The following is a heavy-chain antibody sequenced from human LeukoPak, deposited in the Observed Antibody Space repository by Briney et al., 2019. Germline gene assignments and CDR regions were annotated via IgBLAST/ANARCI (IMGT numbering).Heavy chain of an antibody. V-gene: IGHV3-48*03. CDR2: ISSSSTTK. CDR1: GFTFGTYE. J-gene: IGHJ6*03. Sequence: GGSLRLSCAASGFTFGTYEMSWVRQAPGKGLEAVLYISSSSTTKYYADSVKGRFIISRDNAKNSLYLQMNSLRVEDTAVYYCARVWRYCYMDVWGKGTTVTISS. CDR3: ARVWRYCYMDV.